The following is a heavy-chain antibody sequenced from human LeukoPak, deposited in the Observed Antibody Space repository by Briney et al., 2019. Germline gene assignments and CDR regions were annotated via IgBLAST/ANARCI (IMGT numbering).Heavy chain of an antibody. J-gene: IGHJ4*02. CDR3: ARSLRGGVLYYFDY. Sequence: SETLSLTCTVSGGSINNYYWSWIRQPPGKALEWIGYVYYSGRANYNPSLTSRVTMSVDASKNQFSLKLNSVTAADTAMYYCARSLRGGVLYYFDYWGQGILVTVSS. CDR1: GGSINNYY. D-gene: IGHD3-10*01. CDR2: VYYSGRA. V-gene: IGHV4-59*01.